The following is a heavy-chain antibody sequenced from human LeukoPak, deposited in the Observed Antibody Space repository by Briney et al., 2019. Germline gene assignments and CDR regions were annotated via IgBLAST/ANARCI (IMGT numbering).Heavy chain of an antibody. CDR3: ARDLSSGSSLFDP. J-gene: IGHJ5*02. D-gene: IGHD1-26*01. V-gene: IGHV3-33*01. CDR2: IWHDGSNK. CDR1: GFTFSSYG. Sequence: GTSLRLSCAASGFTFSSYGTHWVRQAPGKGPEWVAVIWHDGSNKYFADSVKGRFTISRDNSKNTLYLQMNSLRAEDTAVYYCARDLSSGSSLFDPWGQGTLVTVSS.